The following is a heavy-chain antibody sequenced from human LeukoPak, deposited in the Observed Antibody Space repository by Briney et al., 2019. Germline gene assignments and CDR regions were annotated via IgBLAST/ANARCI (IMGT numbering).Heavy chain of an antibody. CDR3: ARRGVSLAGAVPTGLDP. V-gene: IGHV5-51*01. CDR2: IYPGDSDT. D-gene: IGHD1-26*01. Sequence: GESLKISCKGSGYSFTSYWIGWVRQMPGKGLEWMGIIYPGDSDTRYSPSFQGQVTISADKSISTAYLQWSSLKASDTAMYYCARRGVSLAGAVPTGLDPWGQGTLVTVSS. CDR1: GYSFTSYW. J-gene: IGHJ5*02.